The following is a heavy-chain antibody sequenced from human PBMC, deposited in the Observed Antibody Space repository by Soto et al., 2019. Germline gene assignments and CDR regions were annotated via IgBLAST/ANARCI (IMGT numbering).Heavy chain of an antibody. V-gene: IGHV1-69*01. Sequence: QVQLVQSGAEVKKPGSSVKVSCKASGGTFSSYAINWVRQAPGQGLEWMGGIIPIFGTANYAQKFQGRVTITADESTSTAYMELSSLRSEDTAVYYCARPVEMATISRSYLFYWCQGTLVTVSS. CDR2: IIPIFGTA. CDR3: ARPVEMATISRSYLFY. D-gene: IGHD5-12*01. J-gene: IGHJ4*02. CDR1: GGTFSSYA.